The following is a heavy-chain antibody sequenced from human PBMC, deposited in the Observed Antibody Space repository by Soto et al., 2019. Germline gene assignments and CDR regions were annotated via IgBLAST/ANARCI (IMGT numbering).Heavy chain of an antibody. Sequence: QVQLVQSGAEVKRPGSSVKVSCKASGGTFRIYPFSWVRQAPGQGLEWMGGLIPVVGIPNYAQKFQGRVTITADESTSTVYMELTSLRSDDTAVYYCARVLEFRDGYISHFDYWGQGTLVTVSS. J-gene: IGHJ4*02. CDR3: ARVLEFRDGYISHFDY. V-gene: IGHV1-69*01. D-gene: IGHD5-12*01. CDR2: LIPVVGIP. CDR1: GGTFRIYP.